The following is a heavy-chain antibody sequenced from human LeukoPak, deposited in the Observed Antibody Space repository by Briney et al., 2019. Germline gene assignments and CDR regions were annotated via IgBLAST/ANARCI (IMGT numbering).Heavy chain of an antibody. V-gene: IGHV3-9*01. J-gene: IGHJ4*02. CDR2: ISWNSGSI. CDR1: GFTFDDYA. Sequence: GGSLRLSCAASGFTFDDYAMHWVRQAPGKGLEWVSSISWNSGSIGYADSVKGRFTISRDNAKNSLYLQMNSLRAEDTAVYYCARDLGRDGYNGYFDYWGQGTLVTVSS. CDR3: ARDLGRDGYNGYFDY. D-gene: IGHD5-24*01.